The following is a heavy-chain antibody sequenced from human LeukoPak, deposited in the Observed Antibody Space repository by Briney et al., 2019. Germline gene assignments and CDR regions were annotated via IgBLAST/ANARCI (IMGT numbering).Heavy chain of an antibody. CDR1: GGSISSYY. D-gene: IGHD2-15*01. V-gene: IGHV4-59*01. CDR3: AKSPVSSCRGSFCYPFDY. Sequence: SETLSLTCTVSGGSISSYYWSWIRQPPGKGLEWIGYIYDSGSTNYNPSLKSRVTISADTSKNQFSLKLSSVTAADTAVYFCAKSPVSSCRGSFCYPFDYWGQGNLVTVSS. CDR2: IYDSGST. J-gene: IGHJ4*02.